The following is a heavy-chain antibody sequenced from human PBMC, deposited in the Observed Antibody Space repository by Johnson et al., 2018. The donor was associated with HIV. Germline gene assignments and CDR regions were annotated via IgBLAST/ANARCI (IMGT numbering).Heavy chain of an antibody. J-gene: IGHJ3*02. V-gene: IGHV3-30*02. CDR1: GFTFSSYG. Sequence: QVQLVESGGGVVQPGGSQRLSCAASGFTFSSYGMHWVRQALGKGLEWVAFIRYDGSNKYYVDSVKGRFSISRDNSKNTLYLQMNSLRAEDTAVYYCAKGIVGAMGAFDIWGQGTMVTVSS. D-gene: IGHD1-26*01. CDR2: IRYDGSNK. CDR3: AKGIVGAMGAFDI.